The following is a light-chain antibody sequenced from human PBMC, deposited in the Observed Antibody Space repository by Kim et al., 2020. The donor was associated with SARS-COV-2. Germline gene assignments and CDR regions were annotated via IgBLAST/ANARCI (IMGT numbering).Light chain of an antibody. CDR1: QSVNNY. V-gene: IGKV3-11*01. CDR2: EVS. CDR3: QQRTNWPT. Sequence: LTLSPGERATLSCRASQSVNNYLAWYQQKPGQAPRLLIYEVSTRATGIPDRFSGSGSGTDFTLTISSLEPEDFAVYYCQQRTNWPTFGQGTKLEI. J-gene: IGKJ2*01.